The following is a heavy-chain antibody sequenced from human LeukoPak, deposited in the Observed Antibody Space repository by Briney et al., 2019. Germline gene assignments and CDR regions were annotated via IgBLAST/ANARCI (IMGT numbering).Heavy chain of an antibody. J-gene: IGHJ4*02. D-gene: IGHD2-15*01. CDR1: GGSISSTTYY. CDR3: ARCSGGSCFKGLDY. Sequence: SETLSLTCTVSGGSISSTTYYWVWIRQPPGKGLEWIGSIYYRGSTYYNPSLKSRVTISVDTSKNQFSLKLSSVTAADTGLYYCARCSGGSCFKGLDYWGQGILVTVSP. V-gene: IGHV4-39*01. CDR2: IYYRGST.